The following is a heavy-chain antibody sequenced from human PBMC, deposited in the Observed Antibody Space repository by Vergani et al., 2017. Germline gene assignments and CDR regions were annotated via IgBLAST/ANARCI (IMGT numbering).Heavy chain of an antibody. D-gene: IGHD3-22*01. CDR2: ISGPGLST. CDR1: GFTFSNSA. J-gene: IGHJ4*02. V-gene: IGHV3-23*01. Sequence: EVHLLESGGGLVQSGGSLRLSCAASGFTFSNSAVSWVRQAPGRGLAWVSSISGPGLSTYYADSVKGRFSISRDNSKNTLSLQMNSLTAEDTAIYYCAGHQGTSAYYYGGFDYWGQGILVTVSS. CDR3: AGHQGTSAYYYGGFDY.